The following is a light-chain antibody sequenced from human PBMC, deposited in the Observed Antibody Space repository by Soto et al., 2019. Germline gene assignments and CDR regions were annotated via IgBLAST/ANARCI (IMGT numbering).Light chain of an antibody. CDR3: QQYGSSRT. Sequence: DIQMTRSPSSLSASVGDRVTITCRASQSISSYLNWYQQKPGKAPKLLIYAASSLQSGVPSRFTASGSGTDFNLNITRLEPEDFAVYYCQQYGSSRTFGQGTKVDI. CDR2: AAS. CDR1: QSISSY. V-gene: IGKV1-39*01. J-gene: IGKJ1*01.